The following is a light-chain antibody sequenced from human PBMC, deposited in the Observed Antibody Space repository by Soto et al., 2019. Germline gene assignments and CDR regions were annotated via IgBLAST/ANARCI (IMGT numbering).Light chain of an antibody. Sequence: EIVLTQSPGTLSLSPGERATLSCGASQSVSSSYLAWYQQKPGQAPRLLIYGASTRATGIPARFSGSGSGTEFTLTISNLQSEDFAVYFCQQYHNWPPITFGQGTRLEIK. CDR3: QQYHNWPPIT. CDR1: QSVSSSY. V-gene: IGKV3-20*01. J-gene: IGKJ5*01. CDR2: GAS.